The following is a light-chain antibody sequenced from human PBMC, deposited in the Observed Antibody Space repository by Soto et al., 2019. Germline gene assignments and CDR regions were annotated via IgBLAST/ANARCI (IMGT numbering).Light chain of an antibody. J-gene: IGKJ2*03. CDR2: GIS. Sequence: AIPMTQSPSSLSASVGDTVTSTCRASQAIRNDLGWFQQRPGKPPKLLIYGISILQTGVPSRFSGSGSGTDFTLTISGLQPEDFATYYCLHDALFPYSFGQGTRLEI. CDR3: LHDALFPYS. V-gene: IGKV1-6*01. CDR1: QAIRND.